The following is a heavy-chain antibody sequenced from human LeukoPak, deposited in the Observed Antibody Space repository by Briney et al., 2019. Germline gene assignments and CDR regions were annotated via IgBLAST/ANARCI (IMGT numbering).Heavy chain of an antibody. J-gene: IGHJ4*02. Sequence: SETLSLTCAVYGGSFSGYYWSWIRQPPGKGLEWIGEINHSGSTNYNPSLKSRVTISVDTSKNQFSLKLSSVTAADTAVYYCARRTRGGGAWYFDYWGQGTLVTVSS. CDR1: GGSFSGYY. V-gene: IGHV4-34*01. CDR2: INHSGST. D-gene: IGHD3-16*01. CDR3: ARRTRGGGAWYFDY.